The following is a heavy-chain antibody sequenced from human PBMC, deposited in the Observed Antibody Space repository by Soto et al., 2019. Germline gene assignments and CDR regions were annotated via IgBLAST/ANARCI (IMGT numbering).Heavy chain of an antibody. CDR2: ISYDGSNI. V-gene: IGHV3-30*18. D-gene: IGHD4-4*01. J-gene: IGHJ6*03. Sequence: QVQLVESGGGVVQPGWSLRLSCAASGFIFNTYGMHWVRQAPGKGLEWVALISYDGSNIYSADSVKGRFTISRDNSKNSLYLQMHSLGAEDSAVYYCAKAWGNFAMYFYYYLDVWGKGTTVTVSS. CDR3: AKAWGNFAMYFYYYLDV. CDR1: GFIFNTYG.